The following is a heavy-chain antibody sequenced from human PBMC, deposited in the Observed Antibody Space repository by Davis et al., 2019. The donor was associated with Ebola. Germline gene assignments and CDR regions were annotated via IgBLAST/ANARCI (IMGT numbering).Heavy chain of an antibody. CDR3: ARGGYGFDY. Sequence: SETLSLTCAIYGESFRGYYWNWIRQPPGKGLEWIGSVSYSGGTYYNPSFQSRVTLSVDTSKNQFSLKLRSLTAADTAVFYCARGGYGFDYWGQGAPVTVSS. V-gene: IGHV4-34*01. J-gene: IGHJ4*02. CDR1: GESFRGYY. D-gene: IGHD5-18*01. CDR2: VSYSGGT.